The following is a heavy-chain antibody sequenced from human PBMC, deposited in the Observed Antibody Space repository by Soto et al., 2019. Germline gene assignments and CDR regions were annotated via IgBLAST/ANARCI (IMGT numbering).Heavy chain of an antibody. CDR2: IIDGNGNT. CDR3: TGRPFFYDALTGHLISGYLDY. Sequence: QVQLVQSGAEVRKPGASVKVSCKTSGYTFSSFALHWVRQAPGERPEWGGGIIDGNGNTKDSQKFQGRVTITRDTSANTAYMQLRILRSQDTAVYYFTGRPFFYDALTGHLISGYLDYWGQGTLVTVSS. J-gene: IGHJ4*02. V-gene: IGHV1-3*01. D-gene: IGHD3-9*01. CDR1: GYTFSSFA.